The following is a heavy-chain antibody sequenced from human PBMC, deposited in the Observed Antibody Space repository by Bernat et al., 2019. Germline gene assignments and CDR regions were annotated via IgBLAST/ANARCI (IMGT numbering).Heavy chain of an antibody. V-gene: IGHV4-38-2*02. CDR3: ARDLNDNPYSSGWYGY. Sequence: QVQLQVSGPGLVKPSETLSLTCAVSGYSISSGYYWGWIRQPPGKGLEWIGSIYHSGSTYYNPSLKSRVTISVDTSKNQFSLKLSSVTAADTAVYYCARDLNDNPYSSGWYGYWGQGTLVTVSS. CDR2: IYHSGST. J-gene: IGHJ4*02. D-gene: IGHD6-19*01. CDR1: GYSISSGYY.